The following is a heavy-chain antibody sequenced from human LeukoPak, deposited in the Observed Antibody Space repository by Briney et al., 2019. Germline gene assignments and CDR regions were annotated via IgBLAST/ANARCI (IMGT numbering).Heavy chain of an antibody. V-gene: IGHV3-23*01. CDR1: GFTFSSYA. J-gene: IGHJ3*02. CDR3: TAYGDYGGAFDI. Sequence: GGSLRLSCAASGFTFSSYAMSWVRQAPGKGLEWVSAISGSGGSTYYADSVKGRFTISRDNSKNTLYLQMNSLKTEDTAVYYCTAYGDYGGAFDIWGRGTMVTVSS. D-gene: IGHD4-17*01. CDR2: ISGSGGST.